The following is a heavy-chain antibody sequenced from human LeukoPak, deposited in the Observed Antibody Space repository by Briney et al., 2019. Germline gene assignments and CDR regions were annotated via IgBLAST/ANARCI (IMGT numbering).Heavy chain of an antibody. CDR1: GFTFSDYY. Sequence: NPGVSLRLSCAASGFTFSDYYMSWIRQAPGKGLEWVSDISSTSIYTNYADSVKGRFTISRDNAKNSLYLQMNSLRAEDTAVYYCAREDGYSSSWYSDYWGQGTLVTVSS. V-gene: IGHV3-11*05. CDR3: AREDGYSSSWYSDY. J-gene: IGHJ4*02. D-gene: IGHD6-13*01. CDR2: ISSTSIYT.